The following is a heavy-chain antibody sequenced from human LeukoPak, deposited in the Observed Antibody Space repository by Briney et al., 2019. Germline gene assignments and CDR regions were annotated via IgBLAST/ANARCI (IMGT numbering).Heavy chain of an antibody. Sequence: GGSLRLSCSASGFTFNSYPVHWVRQAPGKGLEYVSGISRNGGSTYYADSVKGRFTISRDNSKNTLYLQMSSLRAEDTAVYYCVKESGFMVAPNSAFDIWGQGTMVTVS. V-gene: IGHV3-64D*06. CDR1: GFTFNSYP. CDR2: ISRNGGST. D-gene: IGHD4/OR15-4a*01. CDR3: VKESGFMVAPNSAFDI. J-gene: IGHJ3*02.